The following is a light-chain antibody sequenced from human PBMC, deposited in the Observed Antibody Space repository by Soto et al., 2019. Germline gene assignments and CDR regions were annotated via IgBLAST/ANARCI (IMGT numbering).Light chain of an antibody. Sequence: SYELTQPPSVSVSPGQTASITCSGDKLGDKYACWYQQKPGQSPVLVIYQDNKRPSGIPERLSGSNSGNTATLTISGTQAMDEADYYCQAWDSSTYVFGTGTKLTVL. CDR3: QAWDSSTYV. V-gene: IGLV3-1*01. J-gene: IGLJ1*01. CDR2: QDN. CDR1: KLGDKY.